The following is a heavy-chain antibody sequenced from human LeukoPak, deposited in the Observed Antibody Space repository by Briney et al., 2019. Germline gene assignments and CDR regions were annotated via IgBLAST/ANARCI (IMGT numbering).Heavy chain of an antibody. CDR3: AKGGATVIDY. CDR2: INSDGSST. D-gene: IGHD4-17*01. V-gene: IGHV3-74*01. Sequence: PGGSLRLSCAASGFTFSNYWMHWVRQAPGKGLVWVSRINSDGSSTTSADSVTGRFTISRDNAKNTLYLQMNSLRAEDTAVYYCAKGGATVIDYWGQGTLVTVSS. CDR1: GFTFSNYW. J-gene: IGHJ4*02.